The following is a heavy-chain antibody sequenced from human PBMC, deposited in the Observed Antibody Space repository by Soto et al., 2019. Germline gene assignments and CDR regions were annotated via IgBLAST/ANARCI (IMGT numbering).Heavy chain of an antibody. V-gene: IGHV4-59*08. J-gene: IGHJ3*01. CDR1: GGSISSYY. CDR3: ARLFNAEGKDAFDV. CDR2: LYYSGTT. Sequence: QVQLQESGPGMVKPSETLSLTCTVSGGSISSYYWSWIRQSPGKGLEWIGYLYYSGTTTYNPSLRSRVSISRDTSKNQFSLKLTSVTSADTAVYYCARLFNAEGKDAFDVWGQGKSVTVSS.